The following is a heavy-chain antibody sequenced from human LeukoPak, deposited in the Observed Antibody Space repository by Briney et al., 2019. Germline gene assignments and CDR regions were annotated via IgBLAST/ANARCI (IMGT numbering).Heavy chain of an antibody. CDR1: GYTFTSYG. CDR2: ISAYNGNT. CDR3: ARDKTVVVRGVRALDY. V-gene: IGHV1-18*04. J-gene: IGHJ4*02. Sequence: ASVKVSCKASGYTFTSYGISWVRQAPGQGLEWMGWISAYNGNTNYAQKLQGRVTMTTDTSTSTAYMELRSLRSDDTAVHYCARDKTVVVRGVRALDYWGQGTLVTVSS. D-gene: IGHD3-10*01.